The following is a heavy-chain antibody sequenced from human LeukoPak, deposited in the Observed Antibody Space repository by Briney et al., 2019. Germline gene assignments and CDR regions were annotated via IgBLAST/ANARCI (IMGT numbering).Heavy chain of an antibody. CDR3: ARTGITMVRGVIITDDQTIMDV. Sequence: ASVEVSCKASGYTFTSYGISWVRQAPGQGLEWMGWISAYNGNTNYAQKLQGRVTMATDTSTSTAYMELRSLRSDDTAVYYCARTGITMVRGVIITDDQTIMDVWGKGTTVTISS. CDR1: GYTFTSYG. V-gene: IGHV1-18*01. D-gene: IGHD3-10*01. J-gene: IGHJ6*03. CDR2: ISAYNGNT.